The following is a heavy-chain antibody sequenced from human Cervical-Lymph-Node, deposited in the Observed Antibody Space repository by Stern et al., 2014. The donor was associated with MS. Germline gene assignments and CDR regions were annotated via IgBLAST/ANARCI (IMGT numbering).Heavy chain of an antibody. D-gene: IGHD2-2*01. Sequence: QLQLQESGPGLVKPSATLSLTCTVSGGSITRYFWSWIRLPPGKGLEWIGNINHSGSTNSNPSLKSRVTISIDTSKNQFSLRLSSVTAADSAVYYCARLSPGSGTAVEPAVSDFYGMDVWGQGTTVTVSS. CDR2: INHSGST. CDR1: GGSITRYF. CDR3: ARLSPGSGTAVEPAVSDFYGMDV. V-gene: IGHV4-59*08. J-gene: IGHJ6*02.